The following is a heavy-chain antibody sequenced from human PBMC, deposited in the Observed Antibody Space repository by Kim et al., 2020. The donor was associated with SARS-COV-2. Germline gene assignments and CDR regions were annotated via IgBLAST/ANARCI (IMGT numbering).Heavy chain of an antibody. CDR3: ARSGVTTRCYYYYYIDV. Sequence: SVKVSCKASGGTFSSYAISWVRQAPGQGLEWMGRIIPILGIANYAQKFQGRVTITADKSTSTAYMELSSLRSEDTAVYYCARSGVTTRCYYYYYIDVWGKGTTVTVSS. CDR2: IIPILGIA. D-gene: IGHD4-17*01. CDR1: GGTFSSYA. J-gene: IGHJ6*03. V-gene: IGHV1-69*04.